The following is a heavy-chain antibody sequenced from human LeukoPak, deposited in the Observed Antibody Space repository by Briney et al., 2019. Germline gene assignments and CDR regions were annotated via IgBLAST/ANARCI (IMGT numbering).Heavy chain of an antibody. V-gene: IGHV1-2*02. D-gene: IGHD1-26*01. CDR3: ARVFYRGNYFGR. CDR1: GYNFAGYN. J-gene: IGHJ4*02. CDR2: INPNSGGT. Sequence: ASVKVSCKASGYNFAGYNMHWVRQAPGQGLEWMGWINPNSGGTNYAQKFQGRVTMTRDTSIGTAYMELSSLGSDDTAVYYCARVFYRGNYFGRWGQGTLVTVSS.